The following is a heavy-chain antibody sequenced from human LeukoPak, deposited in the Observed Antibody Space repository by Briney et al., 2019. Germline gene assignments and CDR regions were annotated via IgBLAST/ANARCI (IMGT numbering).Heavy chain of an antibody. CDR1: GYSFTTYW. J-gene: IGHJ4*02. CDR3: MRQRELSTMSGDY. Sequence: KSGESLKISCKGSGYSFTTYWIGWVRQMPGKGLEWMGIIYPGDSDTRYSPSFQGQVTISADKSISTAYLQWSSLKASDTAMYYCMRQRELSTMSGDYWGQGTLVTVSS. D-gene: IGHD5-24*01. CDR2: IYPGDSDT. V-gene: IGHV5-51*01.